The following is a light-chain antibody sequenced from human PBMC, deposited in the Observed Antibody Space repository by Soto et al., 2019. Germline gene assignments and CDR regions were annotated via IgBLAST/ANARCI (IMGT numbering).Light chain of an antibody. V-gene: IGKV3-15*01. CDR1: QSVGSN. J-gene: IGKJ1*01. CDR2: GAS. Sequence: EIVMTQSPATLSVSPGERATLSCRASQSVGSNLAWYQQKPGQAPRLLIYGASTRATGIPARFSGSGSGTDFTLTISSLQPEDFATYYCQQAYSLPRTFGQGTKVDI. CDR3: QQAYSLPRT.